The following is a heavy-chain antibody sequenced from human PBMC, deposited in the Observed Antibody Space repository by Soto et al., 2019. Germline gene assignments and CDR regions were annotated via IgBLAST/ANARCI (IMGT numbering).Heavy chain of an antibody. CDR2: IYYSGST. V-gene: IGHV4-31*03. Sequence: SETLSLTCTVSGGSISSGGYYWSWIRQHPGKGLEWIGYIYYSGSTYYNPSLKSRVTISVDTSKNQFSLKLSSVTAADTAVYYCATTSYYDSSGYSRPFDYWGPGTLVTVSS. D-gene: IGHD3-22*01. CDR3: ATTSYYDSSGYSRPFDY. CDR1: GGSISSGGYY. J-gene: IGHJ4*02.